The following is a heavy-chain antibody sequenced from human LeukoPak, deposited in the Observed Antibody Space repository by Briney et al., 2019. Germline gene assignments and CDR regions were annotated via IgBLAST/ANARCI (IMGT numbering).Heavy chain of an antibody. J-gene: IGHJ4*02. V-gene: IGHV3-74*01. CDR3: ARDGGYDILTGYPSDY. CDR2: INSDGSRT. D-gene: IGHD3-9*01. Sequence: GGSLRLSCAASGFTFSSYWMHCVRQAPGKGLVWVSRINSDGSRTIYADSVEGRFTISRDNAKNTLYLQMNSLRAEDTAVYYCARDGGYDILTGYPSDYWGQGTLVTVSS. CDR1: GFTFSSYW.